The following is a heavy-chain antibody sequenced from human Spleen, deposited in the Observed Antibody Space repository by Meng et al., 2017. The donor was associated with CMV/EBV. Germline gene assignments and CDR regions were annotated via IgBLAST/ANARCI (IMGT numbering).Heavy chain of an antibody. CDR2: INHSGST. CDR1: GFTFSDYY. Sequence: QVQLVESGGGLVKPGGSLRLSCAASGFTFSDYYMSWIRQAPGKGLEWIGEINHSGSTNYNPSLKSRVTISVDTSKNQFSLKLSSVTAADTAVYYCAREPWFDPWGQGTLVTVSS. CDR3: AREPWFDP. V-gene: IGHV4-34*01. D-gene: IGHD1-26*01. J-gene: IGHJ5*02.